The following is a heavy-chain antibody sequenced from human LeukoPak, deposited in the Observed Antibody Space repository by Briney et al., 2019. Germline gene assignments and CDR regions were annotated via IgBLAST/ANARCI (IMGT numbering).Heavy chain of an antibody. V-gene: IGHV5-51*01. Sequence: KGGASLQISCEAAGSIFTNYWIGWVRQLGGKGQEWMGIIYPGDSDTKESPSFQVQLTISADKSISTSYLQRSSLQASDTAMYYCATYAGSSSKYFQYWGQGTLVTVSS. CDR1: GSIFTNYW. CDR2: IYPGDSDT. CDR3: ATYAGSSSKYFQY. J-gene: IGHJ1*01. D-gene: IGHD3-10*01.